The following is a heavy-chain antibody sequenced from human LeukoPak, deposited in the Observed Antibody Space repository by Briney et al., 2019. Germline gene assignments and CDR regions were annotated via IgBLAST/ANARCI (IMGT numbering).Heavy chain of an antibody. J-gene: IGHJ4*02. CDR3: AKDEAAAGVDFDY. CDR1: GFTFSSYS. CDR2: ISSSSSYI. Sequence: TGGSLRLSCAASGFTFSSYSMNWVRQAPGKGLEWVSSISSSSSYIYYADSVKGRFTISRDNAKNSLYLQMNSLRAEDTAVYYCAKDEAAAGVDFDYWGQGTLVTVYS. D-gene: IGHD6-13*01. V-gene: IGHV3-21*01.